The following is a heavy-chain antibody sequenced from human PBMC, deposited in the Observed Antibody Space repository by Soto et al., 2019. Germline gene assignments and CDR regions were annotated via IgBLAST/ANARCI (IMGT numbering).Heavy chain of an antibody. Sequence: GGSLRLSCAASGFTFSSYAMSWVRQAPGKGLEWVSAISGSGGSTYYADSVKGRFTISRDNSKNTLYLQMNSRRAEDTAVYYCAKGLTTVTYYYYGMDVWGQGTTVTVSS. J-gene: IGHJ6*02. CDR3: AKGLTTVTYYYYGMDV. D-gene: IGHD4-4*01. CDR1: GFTFSSYA. V-gene: IGHV3-23*01. CDR2: ISGSGGST.